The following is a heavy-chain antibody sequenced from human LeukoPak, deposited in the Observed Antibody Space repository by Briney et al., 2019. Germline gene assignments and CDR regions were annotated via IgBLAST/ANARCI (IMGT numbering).Heavy chain of an antibody. CDR2: ISNSGNT. Sequence: KPSETLSLTCTVSGDSVSSGDYHWSWIRQPPGKGLEWIGNISNSGNTNYNPSLKSRVTISVDMSKNQFSLQLSSVTAADTALYYCARQFSMARSYHFDYGGQGTLVTASS. V-gene: IGHV4-61*08. CDR1: GDSVSSGDYH. D-gene: IGHD3-10*01. J-gene: IGHJ4*02. CDR3: ARQFSMARSYHFDY.